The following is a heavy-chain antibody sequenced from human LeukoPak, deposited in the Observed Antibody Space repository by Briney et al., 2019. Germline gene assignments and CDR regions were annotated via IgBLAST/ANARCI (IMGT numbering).Heavy chain of an antibody. CDR1: GFTFSSYW. Sequence: GGSLRLSCAASGFTFSSYWMSWVRQAPGKGLDWVANIKQDGSEKYYVDSVKGRFTISRDNAKNSLYLQMNSLRAEDTAVYYCASRGRVPAAPGNWFDPWGQGTLVTVSS. J-gene: IGHJ5*02. CDR3: ASRGRVPAAPGNWFDP. D-gene: IGHD2-2*01. CDR2: IKQDGSEK. V-gene: IGHV3-7*01.